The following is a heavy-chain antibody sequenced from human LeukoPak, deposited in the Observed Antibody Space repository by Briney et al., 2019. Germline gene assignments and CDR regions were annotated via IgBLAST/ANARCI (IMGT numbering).Heavy chain of an antibody. D-gene: IGHD6-19*01. J-gene: IGHJ4*02. CDR1: GGSISSNTYH. V-gene: IGHV4-61*01. Sequence: PSETLSLTCTDSGGSISSNTYHWSWIRQPPGKGLEWIGYMYYTGATSYNPSLKSPVTISLDTSKNQFSLKLHSVTAADTAVYYCARFRGSGWYYFDSWGQGTLVTVSS. CDR2: MYYTGAT. CDR3: ARFRGSGWYYFDS.